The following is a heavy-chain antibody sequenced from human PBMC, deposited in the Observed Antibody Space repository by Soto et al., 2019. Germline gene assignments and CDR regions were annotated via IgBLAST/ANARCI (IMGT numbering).Heavy chain of an antibody. Sequence: GGSLRLSCAASGFTFSSYSMNWVRQAPGKGLEWVSSISSSSSYIYYADSVKSRFTISRDNAKNSLYLQMNSLRAEDTAVYYCARGRRWQQLVDELDYWGQGTLVTVSS. D-gene: IGHD6-13*01. J-gene: IGHJ4*02. CDR2: ISSSSSYI. CDR1: GFTFSSYS. CDR3: ARGRRWQQLVDELDY. V-gene: IGHV3-21*01.